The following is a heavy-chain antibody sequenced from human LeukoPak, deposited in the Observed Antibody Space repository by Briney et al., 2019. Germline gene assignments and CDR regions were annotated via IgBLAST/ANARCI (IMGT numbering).Heavy chain of an antibody. D-gene: IGHD1-26*01. CDR1: GFTFSSYS. V-gene: IGHV3-21*01. CDR2: ISSSSSYI. J-gene: IGHJ4*02. Sequence: PGGSLRLSCVASGFTFSSYSMNWVRQAPGKGLEWVSAISSSSSYIYYAGSVKGRFTISRDNAKNSLYLQMNSLRAEDTAVYYCARDPYSGSYPDYWGQGTLVTVSS. CDR3: ARDPYSGSYPDY.